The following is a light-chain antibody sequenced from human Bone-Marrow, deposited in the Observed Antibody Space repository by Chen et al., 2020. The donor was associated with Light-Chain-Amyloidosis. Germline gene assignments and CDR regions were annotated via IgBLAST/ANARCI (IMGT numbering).Light chain of an antibody. V-gene: IGLV3-21*02. CDR1: NIGSTS. CDR2: DDS. J-gene: IGLJ3*02. Sequence: SYVLTQPSSVSVAPGQTATIACGGNNIGSTSVHWYQQTPGQAPLLVVYDDSDRPSGIPERVSGSNSGNTATVTISRVEAGDEADYYCQVWDRSSDRPVFGGGTKLTVL. CDR3: QVWDRSSDRPV.